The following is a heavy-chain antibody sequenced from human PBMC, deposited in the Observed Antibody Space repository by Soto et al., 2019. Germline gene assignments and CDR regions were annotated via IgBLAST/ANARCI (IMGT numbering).Heavy chain of an antibody. Sequence: GGSLRLSCAASGFTFSSYAMNWVRQAPGKGLEWVSAISGTTGSTYYADSVKGRFTISRDNSKNTLYLQMNSLRAEDTAIYYCAKDPHYYYDSICYYPSTYCYGMDFWGQGTTVTVYS. J-gene: IGHJ6*02. CDR2: ISGTTGST. CDR3: AKDPHYYYDSICYYPSTYCYGMDF. CDR1: GFTFSSYA. V-gene: IGHV3-23*01. D-gene: IGHD3-22*01.